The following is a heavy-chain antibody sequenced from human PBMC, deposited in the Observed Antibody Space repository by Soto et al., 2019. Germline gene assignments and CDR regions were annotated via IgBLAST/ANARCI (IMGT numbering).Heavy chain of an antibody. Sequence: QVQLVESGGGVVQPGRSLRLSCAASGFTLSDYGMHWVRQAPGKGRGWVAMISHDGTTKYWADSEKGRFTISRDNSKNALYLQMNSLRAEDTAVYYCAKDRRDGEYNSVYDFWGQGALVTVSS. CDR3: AKDRRDGEYNSVYDF. CDR1: GFTLSDYG. V-gene: IGHV3-30*18. J-gene: IGHJ4*02. D-gene: IGHD1-1*01. CDR2: ISHDGTTK.